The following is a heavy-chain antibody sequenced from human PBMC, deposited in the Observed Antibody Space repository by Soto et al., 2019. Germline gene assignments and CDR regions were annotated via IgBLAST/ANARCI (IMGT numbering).Heavy chain of an antibody. CDR1: GGSISSSGYY. D-gene: IGHD3-16*01. J-gene: IGHJ3*02. CDR2: LIHGGST. CDR3: ARSPLTYDYVRQTWSEVGDSFDI. V-gene: IGHV4-39*01. Sequence: PSETLSLTCTVSGGSISSSGYYWSWIRQHPGKGLEWIGELIHGGSTTYNPSLKSRVTFSLDTSKSQFSLHLLSVTAADTAVYYCARSPLTYDYVRQTWSEVGDSFDIWGRGTLVTVSS.